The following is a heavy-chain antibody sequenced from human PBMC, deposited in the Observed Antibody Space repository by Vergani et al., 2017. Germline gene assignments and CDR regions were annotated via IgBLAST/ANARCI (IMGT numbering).Heavy chain of an antibody. CDR1: VGTFSSYA. CDR2: IIPIFGTA. CDR3: ARVTVVPTSINYYYYMDV. J-gene: IGHJ6*03. V-gene: IGHV1-69*01. D-gene: IGHD2-2*02. Sequence: QVQLVQSGAEVKKPGSSVKVSCKASVGTFSSYAISWVRQAPGQGLEWMGGIIPIFGTANYAQKFQGRVTITADESTTTAYMELSSLRSEDTAVYYCARVTVVPTSINYYYYMDVWGKGTTVTVSS.